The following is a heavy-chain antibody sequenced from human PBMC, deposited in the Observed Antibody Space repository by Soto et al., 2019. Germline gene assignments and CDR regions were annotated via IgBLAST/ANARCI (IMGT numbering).Heavy chain of an antibody. V-gene: IGHV4-4*02. Sequence: NPSETLSLTCSVSGASINSANWWVWVRQPPGKGLEWIGEIYHIGSTTYNPSLKSRATISVDKSKNQFSLIVTSVTAADTAVYYCAKRYDFWSGRWYGLGVWGQGXTVTVYS. CDR3: AKRYDFWSGRWYGLGV. CDR2: IYHIGST. J-gene: IGHJ6*02. D-gene: IGHD3-3*01. CDR1: GASINSANW.